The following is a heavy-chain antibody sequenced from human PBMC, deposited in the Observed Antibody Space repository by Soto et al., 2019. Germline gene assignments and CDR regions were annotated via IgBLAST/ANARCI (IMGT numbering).Heavy chain of an antibody. V-gene: IGHV4-4*07. J-gene: IGHJ5*02. CDR2: IDTSGST. CDR1: GCSISSYY. Sequence: QVQLQESGPGLVKPSETLSLTCTVSGCSISSYYWSWIRQPDGKGLEWIGRIDTSGSTNYNPSLKSRVTMSVVTSKNQFSLKLSSVSAADTAVYYCARETGRVSYWGDGWDWFDHWGQGTLVTVSS. D-gene: IGHD1-26*01. CDR3: ARETGRVSYWGDGWDWFDH.